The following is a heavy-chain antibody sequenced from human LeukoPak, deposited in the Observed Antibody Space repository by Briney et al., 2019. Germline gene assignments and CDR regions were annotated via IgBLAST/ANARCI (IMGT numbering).Heavy chain of an antibody. CDR3: AIHPYYYGPYSDY. V-gene: IGHV3-74*01. CDR1: GFTFSSYW. J-gene: IGHJ4*02. CDR2: INSDGSSI. D-gene: IGHD3-10*01. Sequence: GGSLRLSCVVSGFTFSSYWMHWVRQAPGKGLVWVSRINSDGSSIRYADSVKGRFTISRDNAKNTLYLQMNSLRAEDTAVYYCAIHPYYYGPYSDYWGQGTLVTVSS.